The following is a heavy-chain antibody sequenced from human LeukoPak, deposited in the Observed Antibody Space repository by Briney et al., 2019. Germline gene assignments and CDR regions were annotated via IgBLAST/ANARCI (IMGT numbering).Heavy chain of an antibody. D-gene: IGHD3-22*01. Sequence: GGPLRLSCAASGFTFSSYWMHWVRQAPGKGLVWVSRINSDGSSTNYADSEKGRFTISRDNAKNTLYLQMNSLRAEDTAVYYCARVKYYYDTSGYYLDYWGQGTLVTVSS. CDR3: ARVKYYYDTSGYYLDY. V-gene: IGHV3-74*01. J-gene: IGHJ4*02. CDR1: GFTFSSYW. CDR2: INSDGSST.